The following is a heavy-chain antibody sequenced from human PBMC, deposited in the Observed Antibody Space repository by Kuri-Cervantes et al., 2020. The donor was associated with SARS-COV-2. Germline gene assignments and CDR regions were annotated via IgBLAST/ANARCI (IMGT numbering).Heavy chain of an antibody. CDR3: ARERRSIYYDSSGYYIDYYYYGMDV. J-gene: IGHJ6*02. CDR2: INPNSGGT. Sequence: ASVKVSCKASGYTFTGYYMHWVRQAPGQGLEWMGWINPNSGGTNYAQKVQGRVTMTRETSISTAYMELSRLRSDDTAVYYCARERRSIYYDSSGYYIDYYYYGMDVWGQGTTVTVSS. V-gene: IGHV1-2*02. D-gene: IGHD3-22*01. CDR1: GYTFTGYY.